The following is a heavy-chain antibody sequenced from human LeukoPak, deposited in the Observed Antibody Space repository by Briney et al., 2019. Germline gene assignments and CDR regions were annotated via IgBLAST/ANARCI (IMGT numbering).Heavy chain of an antibody. D-gene: IGHD5-18*01. CDR2: ISYDGSNK. V-gene: IGHV3-30*18. CDR3: AKDPSDVDTAMVRGYFDY. Sequence: GGSLRLSCVASGFTFSSYGMHWVRQAPGKGLEWVAVISYDGSNKYYADSVKGRFTISRDNSKNTLYLQMNSPRAEDTAVYYCAKDPSDVDTAMVRGYFDYWGQGTLVTVSS. J-gene: IGHJ4*02. CDR1: GFTFSSYG.